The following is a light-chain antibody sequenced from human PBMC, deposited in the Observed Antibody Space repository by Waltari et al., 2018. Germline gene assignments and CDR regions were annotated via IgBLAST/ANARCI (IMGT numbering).Light chain of an antibody. CDR2: AIN. CDR1: GSNLGSSYH. J-gene: IGLJ1*01. CDR3: QSFDSSLDGYV. Sequence: QSSPTQPPTVSGAPGQRVTIPCTGSGSNLGSSYHGHWYQDLPGTAPKDLITAINGRPSGFPYRFSGSKSCASASLAITVLQAEDEADYYCQSFDSSLDGYVFGTGTKVTIL. V-gene: IGLV1-40*01.